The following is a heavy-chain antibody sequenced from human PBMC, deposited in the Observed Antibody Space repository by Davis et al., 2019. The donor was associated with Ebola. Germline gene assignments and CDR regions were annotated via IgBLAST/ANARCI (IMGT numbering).Heavy chain of an antibody. CDR2: INAGNGNT. CDR1: GYTFTSYA. CDR3: ARDKIVVVRNYYYGMDV. D-gene: IGHD2-15*01. J-gene: IGHJ6*04. V-gene: IGHV1-3*01. Sequence: AASVKVSCKASGYTFTSYAMHWVRQAPGQRLEWMGWINAGNGNTKYSQKFQGRVTITRDTSASTAYMELSSLRSEDTAVYCCARDKIVVVRNYYYGMDVWGKGTTVTVSS.